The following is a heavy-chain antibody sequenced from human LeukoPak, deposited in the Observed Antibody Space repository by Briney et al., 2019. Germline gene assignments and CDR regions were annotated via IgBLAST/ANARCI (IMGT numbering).Heavy chain of an antibody. V-gene: IGHV3-53*01. D-gene: IGHD6-19*01. CDR3: ARDDSSGSYYFDY. J-gene: IGHJ4*02. CDR1: GFTVSNNY. Sequence: PGGSLRLSCAVSGFTVSNNYMSWVRQAPGKGLEWVSVISGGGNTYDADSVKGRFTISRDNAKNSLYLQMNSLRAEDTAVYYCARDDSSGSYYFDYWGQGTLVTVSS. CDR2: ISGGGNT.